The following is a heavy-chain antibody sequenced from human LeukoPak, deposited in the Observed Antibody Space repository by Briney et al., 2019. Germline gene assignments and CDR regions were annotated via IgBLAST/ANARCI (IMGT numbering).Heavy chain of an antibody. CDR1: GFTFSGYA. Sequence: GGSLRLSCAASGFTFSGYAMNWVRQAPGKGLEWVSAISGSGDSTYHADSVKGRFTISRDNSKNTLYLQMNSLRAEDTAVYYCAKALGHHSSSPYYYMDVWGKGTTVTVSS. CDR3: AKALGHHSSSPYYYMDV. J-gene: IGHJ6*03. CDR2: ISGSGDST. V-gene: IGHV3-23*01. D-gene: IGHD6-13*01.